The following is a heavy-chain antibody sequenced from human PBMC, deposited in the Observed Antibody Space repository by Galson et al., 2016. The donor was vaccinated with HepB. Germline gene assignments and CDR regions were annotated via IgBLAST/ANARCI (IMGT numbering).Heavy chain of an antibody. CDR1: GDSVSRDSRA. V-gene: IGHV6-1*01. CDR2: TYYRSKWYN. D-gene: IGHD4-23*01. CDR3: ARAPGDKPGFDY. Sequence: CAISGDSVSRDSRAWNWIRQSPSRGLEWLGRTYYRSKWYNDYAVSVKSRITISPDTSKNQFSLQLESVTPEDTAAYFCARAPGDKPGFDYWGQGTLVTVSS. J-gene: IGHJ4*02.